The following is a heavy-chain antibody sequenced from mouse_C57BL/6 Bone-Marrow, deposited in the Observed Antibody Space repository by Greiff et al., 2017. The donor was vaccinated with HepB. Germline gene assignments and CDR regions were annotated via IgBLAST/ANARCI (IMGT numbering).Heavy chain of an antibody. CDR3: ARRRAHLLVDY. V-gene: IGHV5-17*01. Sequence: EVHLVESGGGLVKPGGSLKLSCAASGFTFSDYGMHWVRQAPEKGLEWVAYISSGSSTIYYADTVKGRFTISRDNAKNTLFLQMTSLRSEDTAMYYCARRRAHLLVDYWGQGTTLTVSS. CDR1: GFTFSDYG. CDR2: ISSGSSTI. J-gene: IGHJ2*01.